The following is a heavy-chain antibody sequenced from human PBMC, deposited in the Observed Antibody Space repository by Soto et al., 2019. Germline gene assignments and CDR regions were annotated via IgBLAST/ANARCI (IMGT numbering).Heavy chain of an antibody. CDR3: ARGERLRIAARRYYYYGMDV. V-gene: IGHV4-59*01. J-gene: IGHJ6*02. CDR2: IYYSGST. D-gene: IGHD6-6*01. Sequence: SETLSLTCTVSGGSISSYYWSWIRQPPGKGLEWIGYIYYSGSTNYNPSLKSRVTISVDTSKNQFSLKLSSVTAADTAVYYCARGERLRIAARRYYYYGMDVWGQGTTVTV. CDR1: GGSISSYY.